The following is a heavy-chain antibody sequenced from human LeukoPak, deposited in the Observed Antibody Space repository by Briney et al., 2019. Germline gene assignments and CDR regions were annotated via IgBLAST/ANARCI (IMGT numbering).Heavy chain of an antibody. CDR1: GGSISSFH. Sequence: PSETLSLTCTVSGGSISSFHWSWIRQPPGKGLEHIGNIYDSGSTYYNPSLKSRVSISVDTSKNQFSLKMSSVTAADTAVYYCARALGSSSWELFDYWGQGILVTVSS. CDR2: IYDSGST. D-gene: IGHD6-13*01. V-gene: IGHV4-59*01. J-gene: IGHJ4*02. CDR3: ARALGSSSWELFDY.